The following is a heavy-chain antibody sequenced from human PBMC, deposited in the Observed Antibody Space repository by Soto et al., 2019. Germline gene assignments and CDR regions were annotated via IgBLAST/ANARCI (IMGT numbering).Heavy chain of an antibody. CDR1: GGSISSGGYS. CDR2: IYHSGST. D-gene: IGHD4-17*01. V-gene: IGHV4-30-2*01. J-gene: IGHJ5*02. Sequence: SETLSLTCAVSGGSISSGGYSWSWIRQPPGKGLEWIGYIYHSGSTYYNPSLKSRVTISVDRSKNQFSLKLSSVTAADTAVYYCARAEPYGWFDPWGQGTLVTVSS. CDR3: ARAEPYGWFDP.